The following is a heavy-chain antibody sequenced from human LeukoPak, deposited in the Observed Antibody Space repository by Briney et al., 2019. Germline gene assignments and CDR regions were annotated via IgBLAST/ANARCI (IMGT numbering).Heavy chain of an antibody. CDR2: FSGSGGST. Sequence: GGSLRLSCAASGFTFSSYAMSWVRQAPGKGLEWVSAFSGSGGSTYYADSVKGRFTISRDYSKDTLFLQMNSLRAEDTAVYYCARENDYVWGSYHSALDYWGQGTLVTVSS. J-gene: IGHJ4*02. CDR1: GFTFSSYA. CDR3: ARENDYVWGSYHSALDY. V-gene: IGHV3-23*01. D-gene: IGHD3-16*02.